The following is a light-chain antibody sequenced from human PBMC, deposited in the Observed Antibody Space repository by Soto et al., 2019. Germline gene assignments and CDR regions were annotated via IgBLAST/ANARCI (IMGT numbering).Light chain of an antibody. CDR1: SGDVGGYNY. Sequence: QSVLTQPASVSGSPGQSITISCTGTSGDVGGYNYVSWYQQHPGKAPKLMIYEVSHRPSGVSNRFSGSKSGNTASLTISGLQAEDEADYFCSSYTSINTVLFGGGTQLTVL. CDR3: SSYTSINTVL. CDR2: EVS. J-gene: IGLJ7*01. V-gene: IGLV2-14*01.